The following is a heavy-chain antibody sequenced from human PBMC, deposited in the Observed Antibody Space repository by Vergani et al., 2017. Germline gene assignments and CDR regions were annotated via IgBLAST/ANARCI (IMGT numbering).Heavy chain of an antibody. D-gene: IGHD3-10*01. CDR2: IIPIFGTA. CDR1: GGTFSSYA. V-gene: IGHV1-69*01. J-gene: IGHJ3*02. Sequence: QVQLVQSGAEVKKPGSSVKVSCKASGGTFSSYAISWVRQAPGQGLEWMGGIIPIFGTAHYAKKFEGRVTITADESTSTAYMELSSLRSEDTAVYYCARDRYYGDAFDIWGQGTMVTVSS. CDR3: ARDRYYGDAFDI.